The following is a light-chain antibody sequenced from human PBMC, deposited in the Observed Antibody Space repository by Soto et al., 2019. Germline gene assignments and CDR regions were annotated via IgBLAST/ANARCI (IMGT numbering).Light chain of an antibody. V-gene: IGLV6-57*03. CDR3: QCFDNNNFKWV. Sequence: NFMLTQPDSVSESPGKTVTISCTRSSASVASNYVQWYQRRPGSAPSLLIYEDDQRSPGVPDRFSGSIDSSSNSASLTCSGLKPEDEADYYYQCFDNNNFKWVFGGGTQLTVL. CDR1: SASVASNY. CDR2: EDD. J-gene: IGLJ7*01.